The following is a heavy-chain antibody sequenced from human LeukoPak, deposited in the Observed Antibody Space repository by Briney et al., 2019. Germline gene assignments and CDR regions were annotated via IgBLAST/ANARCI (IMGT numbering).Heavy chain of an antibody. J-gene: IGHJ5*02. CDR2: IDKKDKGYATAT. V-gene: IGHV3-73*01. CDR3: TRDSGTHNWFDP. CDR1: GFTFSGSA. D-gene: IGHD1-26*01. Sequence: GGSLRLSCVASGFTFSGSAIHWVRQSSGKGLEWVGQIDKKDKGYATATAYAASVKGRFTISRDDSINTAYLQMKSLKTEDTALYYCTRDSGTHNWFDPWGQGTLVTVSS.